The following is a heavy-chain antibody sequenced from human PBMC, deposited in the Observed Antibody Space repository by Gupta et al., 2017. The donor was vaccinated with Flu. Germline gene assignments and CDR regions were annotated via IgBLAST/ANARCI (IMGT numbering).Heavy chain of an antibody. CDR2: ISWNSGSI. CDR1: GFTFDDYA. CDR3: AKDLAVAGTIRAEDAFDI. Sequence: EVQLVESGGGLVQPGRSLRLSCAASGFTFDDYAMHWVRQAPGKGLEWVSGISWNSGSIGYADSVKGRFTISRDNAKNSLYLQMNSLRAEDTALYYCAKDLAVAGTIRAEDAFDIWGQGTMVTVSS. J-gene: IGHJ3*02. V-gene: IGHV3-9*01. D-gene: IGHD6-19*01.